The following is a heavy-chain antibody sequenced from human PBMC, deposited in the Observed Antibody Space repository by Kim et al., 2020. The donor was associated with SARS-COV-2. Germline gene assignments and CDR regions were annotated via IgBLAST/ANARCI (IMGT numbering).Heavy chain of an antibody. CDR2: FDVEDAET. V-gene: IGHV1-24*01. J-gene: IGHJ2*01. CDR3: AKALNYYTSGTSYFRYFDL. CDR1: GYSLSELS. Sequence: ASVKVSCKVSGYSLSELSIHWVRQAPGKGLEWMGGFDVEDAETIYTQKFQGRVTMTEDTSTDTAYMEVSSLRFEDTAVYFCAKALNYYTSGTSYFRYFDLWGRGTLVTVSS. D-gene: IGHD3-10*01.